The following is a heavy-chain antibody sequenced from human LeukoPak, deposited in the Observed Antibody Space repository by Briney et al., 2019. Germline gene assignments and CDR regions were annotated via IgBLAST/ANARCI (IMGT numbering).Heavy chain of an antibody. CDR1: GGTFSSYA. Sequence: SVKVSCKASGGTFSSYAISWVQQAPGQGLEWMGGIIPIFGTANYAQKFQGRVTITADESTSTAYMGLSSLRSEDTAVYYCARASYYYDSSGYSEYFQHWGQGTLVTVSS. CDR2: IIPIFGTA. D-gene: IGHD3-22*01. J-gene: IGHJ1*01. V-gene: IGHV1-69*13. CDR3: ARASYYYDSSGYSEYFQH.